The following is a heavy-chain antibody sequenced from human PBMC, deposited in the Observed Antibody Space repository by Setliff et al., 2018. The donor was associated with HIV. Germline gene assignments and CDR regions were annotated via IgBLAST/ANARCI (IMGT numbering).Heavy chain of an antibody. D-gene: IGHD3-22*01. V-gene: IGHV1-24*01. J-gene: IGHJ3*02. CDR2: FDPEDGKT. CDR1: GYTLTELS. CDR3: ASQFGAYDSSGYEHDAFNI. Sequence: ASVKVSCKVSGYTLTELSMHWVRQAPGKGLEWMGGFDPEDGKTIYAQKFQGSVTMTRDTSISTAYMELRRLRSDDTAVYYCASQFGAYDSSGYEHDAFNIWGQGTMVTVSS.